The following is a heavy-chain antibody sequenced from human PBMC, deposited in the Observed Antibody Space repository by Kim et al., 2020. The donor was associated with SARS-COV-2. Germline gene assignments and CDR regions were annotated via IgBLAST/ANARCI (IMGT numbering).Heavy chain of an antibody. V-gene: IGHV4-59*01. CDR1: GGSISSYY. CDR2: IYYSGST. Sequence: SETLSLTCTVSGGSISSYYWSWIRQPPGKGLEWIGYIYYSGSTNYNPSLKSRVTISVDTSKNQFSLKLSSVTAADTAVYYCARGRVVTASPVLDYWGQGTLVTVSS. D-gene: IGHD2-21*02. J-gene: IGHJ4*02. CDR3: ARGRVVTASPVLDY.